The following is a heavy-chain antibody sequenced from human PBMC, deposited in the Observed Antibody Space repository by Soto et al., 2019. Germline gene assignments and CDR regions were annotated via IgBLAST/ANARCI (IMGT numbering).Heavy chain of an antibody. Sequence: QVQLVESGGGVVQPGRSLRLSCAASGFTFSSYARHWVRQAPGKGLEWVAVMSYDGTNKYYADSVKGRFTISRDNSKNTLYLQMNSLSSEDTAVYYCAGGIVGATTVDYYYYYGMDVWGQGTTVTVSS. V-gene: IGHV3-30-3*01. CDR3: AGGIVGATTVDYYYYYGMDV. D-gene: IGHD1-26*01. CDR1: GFTFSSYA. J-gene: IGHJ6*02. CDR2: MSYDGTNK.